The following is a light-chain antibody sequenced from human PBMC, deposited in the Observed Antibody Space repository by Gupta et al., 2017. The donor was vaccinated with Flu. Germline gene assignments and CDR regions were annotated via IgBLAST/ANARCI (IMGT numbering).Light chain of an antibody. V-gene: IGKV3-15*01. J-gene: IGKJ5*01. CDR1: QSVSRN. CDR3: QHYNNWPIT. Sequence: EIVMTQSPATLSVSPGERATVSCRASQSVSRNVAWYQQKPGQAPRLLVFGSSTRATGVPARFSGSGSGTEFTLTISSLQSEDFAVYYCQHYNNWPITFGQGTRLVIK. CDR2: GSS.